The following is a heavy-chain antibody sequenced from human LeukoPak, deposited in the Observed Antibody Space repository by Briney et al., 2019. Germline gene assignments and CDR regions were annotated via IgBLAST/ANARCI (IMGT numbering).Heavy chain of an antibody. CDR2: INHSGST. Sequence: SETLSLTCAVYGGSFSGYYWSWIRQPPGKGLEWIGEINHSGSTNYNPSLKSRVTISVDTSKNQFSLKLSSVTAADTAVYYCARDLTLLGFSWDYWGQGTLVTVSS. CDR3: ARDLTLLGFSWDY. V-gene: IGHV4-34*01. CDR1: GGSFSGYY. J-gene: IGHJ4*02. D-gene: IGHD2-15*01.